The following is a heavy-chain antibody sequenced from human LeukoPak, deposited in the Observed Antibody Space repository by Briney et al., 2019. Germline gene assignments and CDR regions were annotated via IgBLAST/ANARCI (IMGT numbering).Heavy chain of an antibody. CDR1: GFTLSTND. CDR3: AKDWGYTTSQGYYFQL. J-gene: IGHJ4*02. D-gene: IGHD3-16*01. Sequence: GGSLRLSCAASGFTLSTNDMSWVRQPPGKGLEWVSAISVIGGSTYYADSVKGRFTISRDKSKNTLYLQMNSLRAEDTAVYYCAKDWGYTTSQGYYFQLLGRGGLVTVSS. CDR2: ISVIGGST. V-gene: IGHV3-23*01.